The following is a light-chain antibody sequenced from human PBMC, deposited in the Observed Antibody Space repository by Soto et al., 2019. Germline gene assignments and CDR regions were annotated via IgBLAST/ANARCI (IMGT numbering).Light chain of an antibody. Sequence: DIVMTQSPAFMAVSLGERATINCTSSQSLLYSSNNKNYLTWYQHKPGQPPKLLISWASTRESGVPDRFSGSGSGTDFTLTISSLEAEDVAVYYCQQYYSDPITFGQGTGLEIK. CDR2: WAS. V-gene: IGKV4-1*01. J-gene: IGKJ5*01. CDR3: QQYYSDPIT. CDR1: QSLLYSSNNKNY.